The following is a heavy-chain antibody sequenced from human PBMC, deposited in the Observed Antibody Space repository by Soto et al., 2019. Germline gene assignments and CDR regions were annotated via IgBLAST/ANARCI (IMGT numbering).Heavy chain of an antibody. Sequence: QVQLVQSGAEVKKPGSSVKVSCKASGGPFSSYSTTGVRQAPGKGLEWMGEIIPIFGTANYAQKFQGRVTITADESTSTAYMELSSLRSEDTAVYYCARDGGRHSGGIDYWGQGTLVTVSS. CDR1: GGPFSSYS. V-gene: IGHV1-69*01. CDR3: ARDGGRHSGGIDY. J-gene: IGHJ4*02. D-gene: IGHD1-26*01. CDR2: IIPIFGTA.